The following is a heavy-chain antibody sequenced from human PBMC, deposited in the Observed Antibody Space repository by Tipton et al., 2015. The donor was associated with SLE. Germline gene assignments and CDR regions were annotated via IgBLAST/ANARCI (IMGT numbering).Heavy chain of an antibody. J-gene: IGHJ4*02. CDR3: ATGPGYCSGGSCDDY. D-gene: IGHD2-15*01. CDR2: IYPADSDS. V-gene: IGHV5-51*03. Sequence: QLVQSGAEVKKPGESLKISCKTSGYSFISYWIGWVRQMPGKGLEWMGIIYPADSDSRYSPSFQGQVTISADESVSTVYLQWSSLKTSDTAMYYCATGPGYCSGGSCDDYWGQGTLVTVSS. CDR1: GYSFISYW.